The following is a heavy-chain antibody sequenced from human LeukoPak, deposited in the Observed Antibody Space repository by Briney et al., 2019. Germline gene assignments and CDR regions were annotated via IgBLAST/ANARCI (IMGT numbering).Heavy chain of an antibody. CDR3: ATLGATSFDY. CDR1: GYTFSDYY. V-gene: IGHV1-2*02. J-gene: IGHJ4*02. Sequence: ASVKVSCKTSGYTFSDYYIHWVRQDPGQGLEWMGWIVPHSGGTKYAQKFQGRVTMTRDTSISTAYMELSRLRYDDTAVYYCATLGATSFDYWGQGALVTVSS. D-gene: IGHD1-26*01. CDR2: IVPHSGGT.